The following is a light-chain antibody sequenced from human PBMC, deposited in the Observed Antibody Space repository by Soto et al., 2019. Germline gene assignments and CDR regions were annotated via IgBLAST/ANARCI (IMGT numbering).Light chain of an antibody. J-gene: IGLJ1*01. CDR2: DVS. Sequence: QSALTQPASVSGSPGQSITIPCTGTRSDVGDNIYVSWFHQHSGTAPKLIIYDVSNRPSGISDRFSGSKSGNTASLTISGLQPEDEADYYCSSYTSSDTRVFGTGTKLTVL. V-gene: IGLV2-14*03. CDR1: RSDVGDNIY. CDR3: SSYTSSDTRV.